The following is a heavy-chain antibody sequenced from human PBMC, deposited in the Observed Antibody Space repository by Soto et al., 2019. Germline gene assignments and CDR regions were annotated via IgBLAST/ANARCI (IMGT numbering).Heavy chain of an antibody. CDR3: ARSYGDFDY. J-gene: IGHJ4*02. Sequence: PSETLSLTCTVPGGSISSYYWSWIRQPPGKGLEWIGYIYYSGSTNYNPSLKSRVTISVDTSKNQFSLKLSSVTAADTAVYYCARSYGDFDYWGQGTLVTVSS. CDR1: GGSISSYY. D-gene: IGHD4-17*01. V-gene: IGHV4-59*08. CDR2: IYYSGST.